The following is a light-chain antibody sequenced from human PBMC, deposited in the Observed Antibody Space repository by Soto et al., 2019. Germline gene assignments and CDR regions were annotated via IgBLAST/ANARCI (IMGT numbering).Light chain of an antibody. Sequence: AIRMTQSPSSLSASVGDRVTMSCRASQGIRNDLAWYQQKAGKAPKLLIFASSNLQSGVPSRFSGSGSGTDFTLTIRRLQPEDFATYYCLQLYNFSWTFGQGTKVEMK. CDR2: ASS. V-gene: IGKV1-6*01. CDR3: LQLYNFSWT. J-gene: IGKJ1*01. CDR1: QGIRND.